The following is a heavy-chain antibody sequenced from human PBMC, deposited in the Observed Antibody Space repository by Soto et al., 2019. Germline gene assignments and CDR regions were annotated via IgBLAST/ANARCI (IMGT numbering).Heavy chain of an antibody. CDR1: GFTFSSYS. CDR3: AGLMTTVVSNWFDP. V-gene: IGHV3-21*01. Sequence: GGSLRLSCAASGFTFSSYSMNWVRQAPGKGPEWVSSISSSSNYIYYADSVKGRFTISRDNAKNSLYLQMNSLRAEDTAVYYCAGLMTTVVSNWFDPWGQGTLVTVSS. D-gene: IGHD4-17*01. J-gene: IGHJ5*02. CDR2: ISSSSNYI.